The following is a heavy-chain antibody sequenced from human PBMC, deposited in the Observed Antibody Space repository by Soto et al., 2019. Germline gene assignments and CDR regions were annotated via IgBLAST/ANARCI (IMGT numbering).Heavy chain of an antibody. CDR3: ASWPYLESFWYFDY. CDR1: GGSISSSNW. J-gene: IGHJ4*02. Sequence: NPSETLSLTCAVSGGSISSSNWWSWVRQPPGKGLEWIGEIYHSGSTNYNPSLKSRVTISVDKSKNQFSLKLSSVTAADTAVYYCASWPYLESFWYFDYWGQGTLVTVSS. D-gene: IGHD3-3*01. CDR2: IYHSGST. V-gene: IGHV4-4*02.